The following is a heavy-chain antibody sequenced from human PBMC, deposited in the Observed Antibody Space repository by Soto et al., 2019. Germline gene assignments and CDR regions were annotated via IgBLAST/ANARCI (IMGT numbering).Heavy chain of an antibody. CDR1: GYTFTAYA. CDR2: INPNSGGT. D-gene: IGHD1-26*01. J-gene: IGHJ6*02. Sequence: ASVKVSCKVSGYTFTAYAIHWVRQAPGQGLEWMGWINPNSGGTNYAQKFQGWVTMTRDTSISTAYMELSRLRSDDTAVYYCARDGSWVGATPGYYYGMDVWGQGTTVTVSS. V-gene: IGHV1-2*04. CDR3: ARDGSWVGATPGYYYGMDV.